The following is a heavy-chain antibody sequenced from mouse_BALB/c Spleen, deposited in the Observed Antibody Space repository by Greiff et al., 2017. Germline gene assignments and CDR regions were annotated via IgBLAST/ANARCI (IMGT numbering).Heavy chain of an antibody. Sequence: VQLKESGPELVKPGASVKMSCKASGYTFTSYVMHWVKQKPGQGLEWIGYSNPYNDGTKYNEKFKGKATLTSDKSSSTAYMELSSLTSEDSAVYYCARFYDYDEGMDYWGQGTSVTVSS. J-gene: IGHJ4*01. D-gene: IGHD2-4*01. V-gene: IGHV1-14*01. CDR2: SNPYNDGT. CDR3: ARFYDYDEGMDY. CDR1: GYTFTSYV.